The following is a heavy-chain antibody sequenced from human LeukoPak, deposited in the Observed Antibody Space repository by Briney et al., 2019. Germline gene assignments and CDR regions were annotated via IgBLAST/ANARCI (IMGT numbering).Heavy chain of an antibody. D-gene: IGHD3-22*01. CDR2: ISYDGSNK. CDR1: GFTFSSYA. J-gene: IGHJ4*02. CDR3: ARCKGEIVVVIGGYDY. Sequence: SGGSLRLSCAASGFTFSSYAMHWVRQAPGKGLEWVAVISYDGSNKYYADSVKGRFTISRDNSKNTLYLQMNSLRAEDTAVYYCARCKGEIVVVIGGYDYWGQGTLVTVSS. V-gene: IGHV3-30-3*01.